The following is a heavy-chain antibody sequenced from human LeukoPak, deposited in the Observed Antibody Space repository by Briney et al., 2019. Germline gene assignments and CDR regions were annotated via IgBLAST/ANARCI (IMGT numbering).Heavy chain of an antibody. CDR3: ASPGMYSSGWYESSYYGMDV. CDR2: INHSGST. J-gene: IGHJ6*02. Sequence: SETLSLTCAVYGGSFSGYYWSWIRQPPGKGLEWIGEINHSGSTNYNPSLKSRVTISVDTFKNQFSLKLSSVTAADTAVYYCASPGMYSSGWYESSYYGMDVWGQGTTVTVSS. V-gene: IGHV4-34*01. D-gene: IGHD6-19*01. CDR1: GGSFSGYY.